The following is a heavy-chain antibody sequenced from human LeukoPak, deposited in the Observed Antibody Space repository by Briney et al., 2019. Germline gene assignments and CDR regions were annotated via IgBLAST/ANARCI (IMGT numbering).Heavy chain of an antibody. CDR1: GGTFSSYA. V-gene: IGHV1-69*13. Sequence: ASVKVSCKASGGTFSSYAISWVRQAPGQGLEWMGGIISIFGTANYAQKFQGRVTITADESTSTAYMELSSLRSEDTAVYYCARGPLGYSGYRDFDYWGQGTLATVSS. CDR3: ARGPLGYSGYRDFDY. J-gene: IGHJ4*02. CDR2: IISIFGTA. D-gene: IGHD5-12*01.